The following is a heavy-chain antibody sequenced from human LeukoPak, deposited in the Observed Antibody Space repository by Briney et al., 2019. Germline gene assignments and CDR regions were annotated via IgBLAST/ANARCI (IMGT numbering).Heavy chain of an antibody. CDR1: GGSISSYY. CDR3: ARGFRGWLNPYYFDY. J-gene: IGHJ4*02. CDR2: IYYSGST. Sequence: SETLSLTCTVSGGSISSYYWSWIRQPPGKGLEWIGYIYYSGSTNYNPSLKSRVTISVDTSKNQFSLKLSSVTAADTAVYYCARGFRGWLNPYYFDYWGQGTLVTVSS. D-gene: IGHD6-19*01. V-gene: IGHV4-59*01.